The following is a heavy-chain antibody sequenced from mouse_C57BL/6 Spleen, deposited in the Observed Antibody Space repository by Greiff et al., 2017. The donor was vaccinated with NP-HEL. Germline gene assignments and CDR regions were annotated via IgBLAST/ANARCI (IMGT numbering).Heavy chain of an antibody. Sequence: QVQLQQPGAELVKPGASVKLSCTASGYTFTSYWMHWVKQRPGQGLEWIGMIHPNSGSTNYNEKFKSKATLTVDKSSSTAYMQLSSLTSEDSAVYYCAREEVGRGFCDWGQGTLVTVSA. CDR1: GYTFTSYW. J-gene: IGHJ3*02. V-gene: IGHV1-64*01. CDR3: AREEVGRGFCD. CDR2: IHPNSGST. D-gene: IGHD4-1*01.